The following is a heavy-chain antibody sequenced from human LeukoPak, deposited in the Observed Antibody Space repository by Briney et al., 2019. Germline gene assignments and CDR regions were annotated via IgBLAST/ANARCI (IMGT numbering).Heavy chain of an antibody. V-gene: IGHV3-33*06. Sequence: GGSLRLSCAASGFTFSSYGMHWVRQAPGKGLEWVAVIWYDGSNKYYADSVKGRFTISRDNSKNTLYLQMNSLRAEDTAVYYCANLSLFGVVTYYGMDVWGQGTTVTVSS. CDR2: IWYDGSNK. D-gene: IGHD3-3*02. CDR1: GFTFSSYG. J-gene: IGHJ6*02. CDR3: ANLSLFGVVTYYGMDV.